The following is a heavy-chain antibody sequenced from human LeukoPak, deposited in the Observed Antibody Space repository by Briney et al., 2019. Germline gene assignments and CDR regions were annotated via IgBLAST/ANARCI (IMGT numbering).Heavy chain of an antibody. CDR1: GFTVGSNY. V-gene: IGHV3-66*01. CDR3: ARDYYGSGSYDY. D-gene: IGHD3-10*01. Sequence: PGGSLRLSCAASGFTVGSNYMSWVRQAPGKGLEWVSVIYSGGSTYYADSVKGRFTISRDNSKNTLYLQMNSLRAEDTAVYYCARDYYGSGSYDYWGQGTLVTVSS. CDR2: IYSGGST. J-gene: IGHJ4*02.